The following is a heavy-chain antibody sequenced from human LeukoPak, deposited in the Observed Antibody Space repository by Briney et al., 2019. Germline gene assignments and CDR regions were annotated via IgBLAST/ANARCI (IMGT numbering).Heavy chain of an antibody. V-gene: IGHV1-2*04. Sequence: ASVKVSCKASGYTFTGYYMHWVRQAPGQGLEWMGWINPNSGGTNYAQKFQGWVTMTRDTSISTAYMELSRLRSDDTAVYYCAREGYGIAAHYYYYGMDVWGQGTTVTVSS. CDR1: GYTFTGYY. CDR3: AREGYGIAAHYYYYGMDV. CDR2: INPNSGGT. J-gene: IGHJ6*02. D-gene: IGHD6-13*01.